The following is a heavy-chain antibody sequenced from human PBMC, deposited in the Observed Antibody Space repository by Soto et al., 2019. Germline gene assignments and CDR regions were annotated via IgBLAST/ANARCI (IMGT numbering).Heavy chain of an antibody. J-gene: IGHJ4*02. D-gene: IGHD3-22*01. CDR2: IRSKANSYAT. CDR3: TSLASPYYYDSSGYIIDY. CDR1: GFTFSGSA. Sequence: EVQLVESGGGLVQPGGSLKLSCAASGFTFSGSAMHWVRQASGKGLEWVGRIRSKANSYATAYAASVKGRLTISRDDSKNTAYLQMNSLKTEDTAVYYCTSLASPYYYDSSGYIIDYWGQGTLVTVSS. V-gene: IGHV3-73*02.